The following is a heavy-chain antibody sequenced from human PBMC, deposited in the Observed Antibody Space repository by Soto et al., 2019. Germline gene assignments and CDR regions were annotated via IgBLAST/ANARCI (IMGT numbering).Heavy chain of an antibody. CDR1: GYTFTSYY. Sequence: ASVKVSCKASGYTFTSYYMHWVRQAPGQGLEWMGIINPSGGSTSYAQKFQGRVTMTRNTSISTAYMELSSLRSEDTAVYYCARVLSWASYYDFWSGYYNYYYYGMDVWGQGTTVTVSS. CDR2: INPSGGST. D-gene: IGHD3-3*01. CDR3: ARVLSWASYYDFWSGYYNYYYYGMDV. J-gene: IGHJ6*02. V-gene: IGHV1-46*01.